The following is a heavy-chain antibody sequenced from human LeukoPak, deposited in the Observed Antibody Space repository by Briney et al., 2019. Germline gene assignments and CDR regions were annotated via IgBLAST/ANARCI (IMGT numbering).Heavy chain of an antibody. Sequence: PGASLRLSCAASGFTFSSYAMSWVRQAPGKGLEWVSAIRGSGGSTYYADSVKGRFTISRDNSKNTLYLQMNSLRAEDTAVYYCAKDRGYCSSTSCYYYYYGMDVWGQGTTVTVSS. V-gene: IGHV3-23*01. CDR2: IRGSGGST. CDR1: GFTFSSYA. CDR3: AKDRGYCSSTSCYYYYYGMDV. D-gene: IGHD2-2*01. J-gene: IGHJ6*02.